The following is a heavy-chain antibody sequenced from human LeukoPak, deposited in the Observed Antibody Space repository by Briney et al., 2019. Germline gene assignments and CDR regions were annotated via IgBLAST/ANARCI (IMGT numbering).Heavy chain of an antibody. D-gene: IGHD2-21*01. CDR1: GFTFSGHS. Sequence: GGSLRLSCATSGFTFSGHSMSWVRQAPGKGLEWVSSITSTATHTYYADSVKGRFTISRDNAKNSLYLQMNSLRADDTAVYYCASLYCGGDCYSYWGQGTLVTVSS. J-gene: IGHJ4*02. V-gene: IGHV3-21*06. CDR3: ASLYCGGDCYSY. CDR2: ITSTATHT.